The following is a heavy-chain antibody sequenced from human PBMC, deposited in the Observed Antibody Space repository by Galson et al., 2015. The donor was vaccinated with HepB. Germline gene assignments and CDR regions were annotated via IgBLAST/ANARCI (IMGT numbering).Heavy chain of an antibody. J-gene: IGHJ6*02. CDR2: FDPEDGET. CDR3: ATRDGSGSYYYYYGMDV. V-gene: IGHV1-24*01. Sequence: SVKVSCKVSGSTLTELSMHWVRQAPGKGLEWMGGFDPEDGETIYAQKFQGRVTMTEDTSTDTAYMELSSLRSEDTAVYYCATRDGSGSYYYYYGMDVWGQGTTVTVSS. D-gene: IGHD1-26*01. CDR1: GSTLTELS.